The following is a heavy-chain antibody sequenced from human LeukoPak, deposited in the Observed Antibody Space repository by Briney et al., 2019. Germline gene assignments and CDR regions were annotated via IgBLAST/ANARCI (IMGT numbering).Heavy chain of an antibody. Sequence: AXVXVSCKASGYTLTDYCLNWVRQAHGEGLEWMGPLLPNSDGTTSAQNFHGRVTITMATSISTAYMELSRLRFDDTAVYYCLVDGSGTYTGLDHWGQGTLVAVSS. D-gene: IGHD3-10*01. CDR1: GYTLTDYC. CDR2: LLPNSDGT. V-gene: IGHV1-2*06. J-gene: IGHJ4*02. CDR3: LVDGSGTYTGLDH.